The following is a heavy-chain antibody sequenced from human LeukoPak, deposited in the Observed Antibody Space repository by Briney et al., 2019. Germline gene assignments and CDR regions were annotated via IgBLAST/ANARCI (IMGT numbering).Heavy chain of an antibody. V-gene: IGHV4-59*01. CDR2: IYYSGST. J-gene: IGHJ6*03. D-gene: IGHD2-21*02. CDR3: AREYCGGDCSPPNYYYYYMDV. CDR1: GGSISSYY. Sequence: PSETLSLTCTVPGGSISSYYWSWIRQPPGKGLEWIGYIYYSGSTNYNPSLKSRVTISVDTSKNQFSLKLSSVTAADTAVYYCAREYCGGDCSPPNYYYYYMDVWGKGTTVTVSS.